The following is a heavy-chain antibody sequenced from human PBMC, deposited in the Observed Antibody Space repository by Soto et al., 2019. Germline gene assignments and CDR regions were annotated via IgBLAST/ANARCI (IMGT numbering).Heavy chain of an antibody. J-gene: IGHJ4*02. Sequence: ASVKVSCKASGYTFTSYDINWVRQATGQGFEWMRRIDPNSGNTGYAQKFQGRVTMTRNTSITTAYMELSSLRSEDTAVYYCARGSFGAARLCDYWGQGTLVTVSS. V-gene: IGHV1-8*01. D-gene: IGHD6-13*01. CDR3: ARGSFGAARLCDY. CDR2: IDPNSGNT. CDR1: GYTFTSYD.